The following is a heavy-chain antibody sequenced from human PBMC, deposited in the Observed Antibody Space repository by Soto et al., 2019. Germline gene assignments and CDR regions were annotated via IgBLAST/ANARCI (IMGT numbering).Heavy chain of an antibody. V-gene: IGHV3-23*01. CDR1: GFTFDDYA. Sequence: PGGSLRLSCAASGFTFDDYAMHWVRQAPGKGLEWVSAISGSGGSTYYADSVKGRFTISRDNSKNTLYLQMNSLRAEDTAVYYCAKPVGATKALVDYWGQGTLVTVSS. D-gene: IGHD1-26*01. J-gene: IGHJ4*02. CDR2: ISGSGGST. CDR3: AKPVGATKALVDY.